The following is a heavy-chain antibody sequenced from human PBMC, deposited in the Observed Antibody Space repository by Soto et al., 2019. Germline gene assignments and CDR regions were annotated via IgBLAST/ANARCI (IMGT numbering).Heavy chain of an antibody. CDR3: ARGEVVVVAATPGRPPTPGPGGDY. CDR1: GFTFSSYG. CDR2: IWYDGSNK. Sequence: GGSLRLSCAASGFTFSSYGMHWVRQAPGKGLEWVAVIWYDGSNKYYADSVKGRFTISRDNSKNTLYLQMNSLRAEDTAVYYCARGEVVVVAATPGRPPTPGPGGDYWGQGTLVTVSS. D-gene: IGHD2-15*01. V-gene: IGHV3-33*01. J-gene: IGHJ4*02.